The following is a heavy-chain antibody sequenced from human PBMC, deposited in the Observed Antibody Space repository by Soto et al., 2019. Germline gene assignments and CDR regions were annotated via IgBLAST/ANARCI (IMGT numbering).Heavy chain of an antibody. V-gene: IGHV4-31*03. CDR1: GGSISRGGYY. CDR2: IYYSGST. CDR3: ARDSDILTGYTYAIDI. D-gene: IGHD3-9*01. Sequence: SENLSLTCTVSGGSISRGGYYWSWIRQHPGKGKEWIGYIYYSGSTYYNPTLKSRVTISVDTSKNQFSLKLSSVTAADTAVYYCARDSDILTGYTYAIDIWGQGTMVTVSS. J-gene: IGHJ3*02.